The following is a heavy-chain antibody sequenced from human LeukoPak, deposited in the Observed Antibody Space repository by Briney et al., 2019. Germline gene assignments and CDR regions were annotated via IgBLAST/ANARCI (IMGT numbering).Heavy chain of an antibody. V-gene: IGHV4-61*01. J-gene: IGHJ4*02. D-gene: IGHD2-21*02. CDR3: ARVGVTSGPQIDY. Sequence: SETLSLTCTVSGGSASSGSYYWSWIRQPPGKGLEWIGYIYYSGSTNYNPSLKSRVTISVDTSKNQFSLKLSSVTAADTAVYYCARVGVTSGPQIDYWGQGTLVTVSS. CDR1: GGSASSGSYY. CDR2: IYYSGST.